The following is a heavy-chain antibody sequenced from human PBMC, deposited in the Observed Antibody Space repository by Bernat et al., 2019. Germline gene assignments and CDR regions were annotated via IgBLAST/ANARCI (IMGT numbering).Heavy chain of an antibody. J-gene: IGHJ3*01. V-gene: IGHV1-2*02. CDR2: INPNSGGI. Sequence: QVQVVQSGAEVKKPGASAKVSCKASGYIFTGYYMHWVRQAPGQGLEWMGWINPNSGGIKYAQKFQGRVTMTRDTSISTAYMELSRLRSDDTAVYYCARGPAGYYDSSDYYLGAFDVWGQGTMVTVSS. D-gene: IGHD3-22*01. CDR1: GYIFTGYY. CDR3: ARGPAGYYDSSDYYLGAFDV.